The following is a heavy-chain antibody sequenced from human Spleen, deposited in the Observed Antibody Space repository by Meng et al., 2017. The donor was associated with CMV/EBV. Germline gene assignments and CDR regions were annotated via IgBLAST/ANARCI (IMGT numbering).Heavy chain of an antibody. CDR1: GFSFSYFG. CDR2: IKQDGSEK. CDR3: AKDSYSKGDY. V-gene: IGHV3-7*01. Sequence: GESLKISCAASGFSFSYFGMSWVRQAPGKGLEWVANIKQDGSEKNYVDSVKGRFTISRDNAKNSLHLQMNSLRGEDTAMYYCAKDSYSKGDYWGHGTLVTVSS. J-gene: IGHJ4*01. D-gene: IGHD4-11*01.